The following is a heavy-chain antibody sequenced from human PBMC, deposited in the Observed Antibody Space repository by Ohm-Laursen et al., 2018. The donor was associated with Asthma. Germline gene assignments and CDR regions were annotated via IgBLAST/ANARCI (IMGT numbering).Heavy chain of an antibody. CDR2: INPSGGST. CDR1: GYTFTSYY. J-gene: IGHJ6*02. D-gene: IGHD5-24*01. CDR3: ASMLTWGTESEVEMATRGGRYGMDV. Sequence: ASVKVSCKASGYTFTSYYMHWVRQAPGQGLEWMGIINPSGGSTSYAQKFQDRVTMTTDTSTSTVYMELSGLRSEDTAVYYCASMLTWGTESEVEMATRGGRYGMDVWGQGTTVTVSS. V-gene: IGHV1-46*01.